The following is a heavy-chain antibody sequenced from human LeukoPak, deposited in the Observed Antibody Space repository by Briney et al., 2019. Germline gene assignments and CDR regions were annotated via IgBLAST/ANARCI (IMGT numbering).Heavy chain of an antibody. D-gene: IGHD2-2*01. CDR2: ITSSLSYI. Sequence: GGSLRLSCAASGFTFKGYTMNWVRQAPGKGLEWVSSITSSLSYISYADSVKGRFTISRDNAKNSLSLQMNSLRAEDTAVYYCARDFGRTSDWQPRLYYGMDVWGQGTTVTVSS. CDR3: ARDFGRTSDWQPRLYYGMDV. V-gene: IGHV3-21*01. J-gene: IGHJ6*02. CDR1: GFTFKGYT.